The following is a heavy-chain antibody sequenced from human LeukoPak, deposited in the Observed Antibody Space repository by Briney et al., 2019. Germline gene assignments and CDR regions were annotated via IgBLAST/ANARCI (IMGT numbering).Heavy chain of an antibody. J-gene: IGHJ4*02. CDR3: ARGRYCSGGSCYSADPLDY. V-gene: IGHV4-30-2*01. D-gene: IGHD2-15*01. Sequence: PSETLSLTCAVSGGSISSGGYSWSWIRQPPGKGLEWIGYIYHSGSTYYNPSLKSRVTISVDWSRNQFSLKLSSVTAADTAVYYCARGRYCSGGSCYSADPLDYWGQGTLVTVSS. CDR1: GGSISSGGYS. CDR2: IYHSGST.